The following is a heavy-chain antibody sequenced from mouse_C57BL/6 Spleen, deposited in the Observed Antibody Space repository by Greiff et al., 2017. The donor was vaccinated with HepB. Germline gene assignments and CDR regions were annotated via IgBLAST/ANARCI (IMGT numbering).Heavy chain of an antibody. D-gene: IGHD3-2*02. V-gene: IGHV1-59*01. J-gene: IGHJ3*01. Sequence: QVQLQQPGAELVRPGTSVKLSCKASGYTFTSYWMHWVKQRPGQGLEWIGVIDPSDSYTNYNQKFKGKATLTVDTSSSTAYMQLSSLTSEDSAVYYCARPRQLRPFAYWGQGTLVTVSA. CDR1: GYTFTSYW. CDR3: ARPRQLRPFAY. CDR2: IDPSDSYT.